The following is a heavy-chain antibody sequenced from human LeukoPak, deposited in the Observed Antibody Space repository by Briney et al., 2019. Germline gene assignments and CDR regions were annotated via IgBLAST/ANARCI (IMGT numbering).Heavy chain of an antibody. CDR3: ARVEGGVARNFDY. CDR2: IYHSGST. CDR1: GGSISSSSYY. Sequence: SETLSLTCTVSGGSISSSSYYWGWIRQPPGKGLEWIGYIYHSGSTYYNPSLKSRVTISVDRSKNQFSLKLSSVTAADTAVYYCARVEGGVARNFDYWGQGTLVTVSS. J-gene: IGHJ4*02. D-gene: IGHD6-19*01. V-gene: IGHV4-39*07.